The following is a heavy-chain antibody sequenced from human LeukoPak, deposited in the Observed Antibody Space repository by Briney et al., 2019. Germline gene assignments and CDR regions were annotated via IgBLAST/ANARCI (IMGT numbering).Heavy chain of an antibody. CDR1: GFTFSSYS. J-gene: IGHJ4*02. CDR3: AKSPGGFGESYFDY. CDR2: ISSSSSYI. Sequence: GGSLRLFCAASGFTFSSYSMNWVRQAPGKGLEWVPSISSSSSYIYYADSVKGRFTISRDNAKNSLYLQMNSLRAEDTAVYYCAKSPGGFGESYFDYWGQGTLVTVSS. V-gene: IGHV3-21*01. D-gene: IGHD3-10*01.